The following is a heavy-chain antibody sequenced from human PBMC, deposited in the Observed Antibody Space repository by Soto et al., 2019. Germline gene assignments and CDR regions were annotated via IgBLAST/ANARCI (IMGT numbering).Heavy chain of an antibody. Sequence: SVKVSCKASGGTFSSYAISWVRQAPGRGLEWMGGIIPTFGTANYAQKFQGRVTITADESTSTAYMELSSLRSEDTAVYYCARSPGGGGNSEGDAFDIWGQGTMVTVSS. CDR1: GGTFSSYA. V-gene: IGHV1-69*13. J-gene: IGHJ3*02. D-gene: IGHD2-21*02. CDR2: IIPTFGTA. CDR3: ARSPGGGGNSEGDAFDI.